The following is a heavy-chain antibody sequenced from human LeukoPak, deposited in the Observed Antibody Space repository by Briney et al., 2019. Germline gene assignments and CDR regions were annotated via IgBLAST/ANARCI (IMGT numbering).Heavy chain of an antibody. CDR3: ARHLSRGQNFDY. J-gene: IGHJ4*02. Sequence: GGSLRLSCAASGFTFSNSWMSWFRQAPGQRLEWVASIKDDGSDTYYLESVKGRFTISRDNAKTSLFLQMDGLRADDTAVFLCARHLSRGQNFDYWGQGTLVTVSS. CDR1: GFTFSNSW. V-gene: IGHV3-7*01. CDR2: IKDDGSDT.